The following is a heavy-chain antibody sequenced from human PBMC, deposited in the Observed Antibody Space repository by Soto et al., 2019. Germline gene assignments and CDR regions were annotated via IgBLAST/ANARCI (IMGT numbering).Heavy chain of an antibody. Sequence: SAEVSFKASGYTFTNSDIDWVRQAPGQGLEWMGWMNPDSGHAAYAQNFQGRVTLTTSTSTSTVYMEMRSLGSEDTAVYYCARRPHCSGGICYYGLDNWGQRTLVTVSS. V-gene: IGHV1-8*01. CDR2: MNPDSGHA. D-gene: IGHD1-26*01. CDR1: GYTFTNSD. CDR3: ARRPHCSGGICYYGLDN. J-gene: IGHJ4*02.